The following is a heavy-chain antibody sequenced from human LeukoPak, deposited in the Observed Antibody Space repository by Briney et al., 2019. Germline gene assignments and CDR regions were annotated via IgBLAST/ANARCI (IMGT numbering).Heavy chain of an antibody. J-gene: IGHJ5*02. Sequence: ASVKVSCKASGYTFTGYYMHWVRQAPGQGLEWMGWINPNSGGTNYAQKFQGRVTITRDTSISTAYMELSRLRSDDTAVYYCARDLGYCSSTSCHDWFDPWGQGTLVTVSS. D-gene: IGHD2-2*01. CDR2: INPNSGGT. V-gene: IGHV1-2*02. CDR3: ARDLGYCSSTSCHDWFDP. CDR1: GYTFTGYY.